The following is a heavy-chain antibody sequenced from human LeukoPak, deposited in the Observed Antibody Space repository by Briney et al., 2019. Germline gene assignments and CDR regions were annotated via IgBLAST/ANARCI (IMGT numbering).Heavy chain of an antibody. CDR1: GLTFSSYA. CDR2: ISGSGGST. CDR3: AKDNRYSYGYADY. J-gene: IGHJ4*02. Sequence: GGSLRLSCAASGLTFSSYAMSWVRQAPGKGLEWVSAISGSGGSTYYADSVKGRFTISRDNSKNTLYLQMNSLRAEDTAVYYCAKDNRYSYGYADYWGQGTLVTVSS. D-gene: IGHD5-18*01. V-gene: IGHV3-23*01.